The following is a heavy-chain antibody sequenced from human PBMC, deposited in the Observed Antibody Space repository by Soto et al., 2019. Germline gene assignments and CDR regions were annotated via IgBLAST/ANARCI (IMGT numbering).Heavy chain of an antibody. CDR3: AKDTLYPVVSYFYYGLDV. D-gene: IGHD2-8*01. J-gene: IGHJ6*02. Sequence: GGSLRLSCXASGFVFADYGVHWVRQAPGKGLEWVAVISFDGTNKFYADSVKGRFTISRDNSNNTLYLQMSSLRTEDTAVYYCAKDTLYPVVSYFYYGLDVWGQGTTVTVSS. CDR1: GFVFADYG. V-gene: IGHV3-30*18. CDR2: ISFDGTNK.